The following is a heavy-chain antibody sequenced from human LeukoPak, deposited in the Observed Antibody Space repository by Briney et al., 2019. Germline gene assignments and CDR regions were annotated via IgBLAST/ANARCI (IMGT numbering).Heavy chain of an antibody. CDR2: ISTGGGST. V-gene: IGHV3-23*01. Sequence: GGSLRLSCAASGFTFSSYAMSWVRQAPGKGLEWVSTISTGGGSTNFADSVKGRFTISRDNSKNTLYLQMNSLRAEDTAVYYCAKDLSGGYYYMDVWGKGTTVTISS. CDR1: GFTFSSYA. D-gene: IGHD3-10*01. CDR3: AKDLSGGYYYMDV. J-gene: IGHJ6*03.